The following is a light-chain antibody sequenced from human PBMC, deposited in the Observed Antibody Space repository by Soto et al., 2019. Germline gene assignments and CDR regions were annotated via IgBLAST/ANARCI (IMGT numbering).Light chain of an antibody. Sequence: QSALTQPPSASGSPGQSVTISCIGTSSDVGGYNYVSWYQQHPGKAPKLMIYEVSKRPSGVPDRFSGSKSGNTASLTVSGLQAEDEADYYCSSYAGSNICVFGTGTKLTVL. V-gene: IGLV2-8*01. CDR3: SSYAGSNICV. CDR2: EVS. CDR1: SSDVGGYNY. J-gene: IGLJ1*01.